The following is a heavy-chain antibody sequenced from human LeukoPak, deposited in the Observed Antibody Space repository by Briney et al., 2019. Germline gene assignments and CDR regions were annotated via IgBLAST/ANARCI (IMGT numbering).Heavy chain of an antibody. CDR1: GFTFSSYA. CDR3: VKDCCDFSPLDH. D-gene: IGHD2/OR15-2a*01. Sequence: GGSLRLSCAASGFTFSSYAMHWVRQAPGKGLEWVAVISYDGSNKYYADSVKGRFTISRDNSRNTLYLQMNSLRADDDTAIYYCVKDCCDFSPLDHWGRGTQVTVSS. J-gene: IGHJ4*02. CDR2: ISYDGSNK. V-gene: IGHV3-30*04.